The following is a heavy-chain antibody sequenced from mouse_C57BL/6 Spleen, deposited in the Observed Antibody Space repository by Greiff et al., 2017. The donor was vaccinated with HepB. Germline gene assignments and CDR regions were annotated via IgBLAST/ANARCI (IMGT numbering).Heavy chain of an antibody. Sequence: QVQLQQSGAELVRPGASVTLSCKASGYTFTDYEMHWVKQTPVHGLEWIGAIDPETGGTAYNQKFKGKAILTADKSSSTAYMELRSLTSEDSAVYYCTREGMGYSWFAYWGQGTLVTVSA. CDR2: IDPETGGT. CDR3: TREGMGYSWFAY. CDR1: GYTFTDYE. D-gene: IGHD2-3*01. V-gene: IGHV1-15*01. J-gene: IGHJ3*01.